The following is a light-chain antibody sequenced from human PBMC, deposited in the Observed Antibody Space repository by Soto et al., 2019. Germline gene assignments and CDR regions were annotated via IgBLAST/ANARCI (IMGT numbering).Light chain of an antibody. CDR2: DVT. Sequence: QSVLTQPHSVSGSPGQSVTISCSGTSSDVGNYNYVSWYQHHPGKAPKLMIYDVTTRPSGVPDRFFGFKSGNTASLTISGLQAEDEADFYCCSYAGSYTWVFGGGTKVTVL. J-gene: IGLJ3*02. CDR1: SSDVGNYNY. V-gene: IGLV2-11*01. CDR3: CSYAGSYTWV.